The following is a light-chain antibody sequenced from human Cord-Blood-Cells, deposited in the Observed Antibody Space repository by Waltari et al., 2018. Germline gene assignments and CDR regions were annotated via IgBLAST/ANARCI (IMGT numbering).Light chain of an antibody. CDR2: AAS. V-gene: IGKV1-27*01. J-gene: IGKJ2*01. CDR3: EKYNSAPYT. CDR1: QGIRNY. Sequence: DIQMTQSPSSLSASVGDRVTITCRARQGIRNYLAWDQQKPGKVPKLRFYAASTLHSGAPARFSGSGSGTDVTLTISCLQPQDVATYYGEKYNSAPYTFGQGTKLEIK.